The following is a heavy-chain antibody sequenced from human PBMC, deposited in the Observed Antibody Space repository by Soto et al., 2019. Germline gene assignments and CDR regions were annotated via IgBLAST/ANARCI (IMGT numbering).Heavy chain of an antibody. V-gene: IGHV1-2*04. D-gene: IGHD3-16*01. CDR3: ARVVKAGARLGAFDI. CDR2: INPNSGGT. Sequence: GASVKVSCKASGYTFTGYYMHWVRQAPGQGLEWMGWINPNSGGTNYAQKFQGWVTMTRDTSISTAYMELSSLRSEDTAVYYCARVVKAGARLGAFDIWGQGTMVTVSS. CDR1: GYTFTGYY. J-gene: IGHJ3*02.